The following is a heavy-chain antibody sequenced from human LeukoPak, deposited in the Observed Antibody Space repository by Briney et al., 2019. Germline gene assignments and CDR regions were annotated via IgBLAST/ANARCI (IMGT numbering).Heavy chain of an antibody. V-gene: IGHV4-39*07. CDR2: IYYSGST. D-gene: IGHD5-12*01. J-gene: IGHJ6*03. Sequence: PSETLSLTCTVSGGSISSSSYYWGWIRQPPGKGLEWIGSIYYSGSTYYNPSLKSRVTISVDTSKNQFSLKLSSVTAADTAVYYCASIVATLRYYYYYMDVWGKGTTVTVSS. CDR1: GGSISSSSYY. CDR3: ASIVATLRYYYYYMDV.